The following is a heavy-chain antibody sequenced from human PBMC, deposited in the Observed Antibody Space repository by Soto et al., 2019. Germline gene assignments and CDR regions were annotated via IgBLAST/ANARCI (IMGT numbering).Heavy chain of an antibody. J-gene: IGHJ4*02. D-gene: IGHD6-19*01. CDR3: ASYIGGWYDVSY. Sequence: QVQLQESGPGLVKPSETLSLTCTVSGGSVSSGSYYWSWIRQPPGKGLEWIGYIYYSWSTNYNPSLKSRVHISVDKSKNQVTLKLSSGTAADTAVYYWASYIGGWYDVSYWGQGTLVTVSS. CDR2: IYYSWST. CDR1: GGSVSSGSYY. V-gene: IGHV4-61*01.